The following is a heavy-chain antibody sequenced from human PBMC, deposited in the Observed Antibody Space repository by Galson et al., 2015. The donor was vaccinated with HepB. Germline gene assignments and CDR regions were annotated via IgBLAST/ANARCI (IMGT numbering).Heavy chain of an antibody. V-gene: IGHV3-53*01. Sequence: SLRLSCAASGFSIRDTYMNWVRQAPGKGLEWVSVLYSGGATYYADSVKGRFSVSSDKPKNTLYLQMNSLGVDDTAVYYCATGVMDVLGRGTTVTVSS. CDR3: ATGVMDV. CDR2: LYSGGAT. J-gene: IGHJ6*03. CDR1: GFSIRDTY.